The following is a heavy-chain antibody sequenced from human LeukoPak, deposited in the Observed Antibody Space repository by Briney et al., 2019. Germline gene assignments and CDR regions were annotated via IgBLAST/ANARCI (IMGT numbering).Heavy chain of an antibody. Sequence: ASVKVSCKASGYTFTGYYIQWVRQAPGQGLEWMGWINPNGGVTSYAQKFQGRVTMTRDTSITTAYMELSRLRSDDTGVYYCVRETIYDFTSTQYFGGNFYYYMDVWGKGTTVTVSS. CDR2: INPNGGVT. J-gene: IGHJ6*03. CDR3: VRETIYDFTSTQYFGGNFYYYMDV. D-gene: IGHD3-3*01. V-gene: IGHV1-2*02. CDR1: GYTFTGYY.